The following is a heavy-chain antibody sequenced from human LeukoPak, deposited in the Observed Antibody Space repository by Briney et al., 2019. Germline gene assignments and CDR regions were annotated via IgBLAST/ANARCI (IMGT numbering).Heavy chain of an antibody. V-gene: IGHV3-66*01. CDR1: GFNVNNNY. J-gene: IGHJ4*02. D-gene: IGHD1-26*01. Sequence: GGSLRLSCAASGFNVNNNYMSWVRQAPGKGLEWVSVIYSVGSTYYADSVKGRFTISRDNSKNTLYLQMNSLRAEDTAVYYCAKSRAGSYPLFDYWGQGTLVTVSS. CDR3: AKSRAGSYPLFDY. CDR2: IYSVGST.